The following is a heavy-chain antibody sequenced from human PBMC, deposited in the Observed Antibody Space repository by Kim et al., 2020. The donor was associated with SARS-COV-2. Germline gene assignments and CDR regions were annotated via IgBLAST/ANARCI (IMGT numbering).Heavy chain of an antibody. J-gene: IGHJ5*02. V-gene: IGHV4-39*07. Sequence: PSLKGRVTISVDTSKNQFSLKLSSVTAADTAVYYCARERITRPRGWFDPWGQGTLVTVSS. CDR3: ARERITRPRGWFDP. D-gene: IGHD3-10*01.